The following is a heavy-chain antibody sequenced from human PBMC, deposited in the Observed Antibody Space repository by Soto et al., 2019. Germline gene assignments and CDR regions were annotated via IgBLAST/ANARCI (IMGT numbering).Heavy chain of an antibody. J-gene: IGHJ4*02. Sequence: QVQLVQSGAEVKKPGSSVKVSCKASGGTFSSYSINWVRQAPGQGLEWMGEIIPIFGTANYAQKFQGRVTITADESTSTAYMELSSLRSDETAVYDCARDGGRHSGGIDYWGQGTLVTVSS. CDR2: IIPIFGTA. V-gene: IGHV1-69*01. D-gene: IGHD1-26*01. CDR1: GGTFSSYS. CDR3: ARDGGRHSGGIDY.